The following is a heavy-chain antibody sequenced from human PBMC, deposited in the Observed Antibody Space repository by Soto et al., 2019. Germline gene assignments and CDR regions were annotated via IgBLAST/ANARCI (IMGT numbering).Heavy chain of an antibody. V-gene: IGHV3-7*01. CDR3: AAGWLFF. CDR1: GFTFWSEW. J-gene: IGHJ4*02. CDR2: TNPDESQK. Sequence: GGSLRLSCAASGFTFWSEWMTWVRQAPGKGLEWVAITNPDESQKYYVDSVKGRFIISRDNTKNSLYLQMNSLRADDTAVYYCAAGWLFFWGQGTRVTVSS. D-gene: IGHD2-21*01.